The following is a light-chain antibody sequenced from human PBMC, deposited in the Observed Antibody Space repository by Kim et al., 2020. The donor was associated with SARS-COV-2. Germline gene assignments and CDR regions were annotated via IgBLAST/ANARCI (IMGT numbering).Light chain of an antibody. CDR1: LSVSTR. CDR2: EVS. J-gene: IGKJ5*01. V-gene: IGKV3-11*01. Sequence: EVVLTQSPATLSLSPGERATLSCRASLSVSTRLAWYQQKPGQPPRLLMYEVSNRATATPARFSGSGSGTDFTLTISSLEPEDFAVYYCQQRKSWPITFGQGTRLGIK. CDR3: QQRKSWPIT.